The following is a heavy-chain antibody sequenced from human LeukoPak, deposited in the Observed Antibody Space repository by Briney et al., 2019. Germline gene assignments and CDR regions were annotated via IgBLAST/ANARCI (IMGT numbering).Heavy chain of an antibody. CDR2: IYGGGDT. CDR1: GLTFSDKY. J-gene: IGHJ1*01. CDR3: AVLTSGWRFQH. D-gene: IGHD6-19*01. Sequence: PGGSLRLSCAVSGLTFSDKYMSWVRQAPGKGLECVSLIYGGGDTYYADSVKGRITISRDNSKNTLYLHMNSPRAEDTAVYYCAVLTSGWRFQHWGQGTLVTVSS. V-gene: IGHV3-53*01.